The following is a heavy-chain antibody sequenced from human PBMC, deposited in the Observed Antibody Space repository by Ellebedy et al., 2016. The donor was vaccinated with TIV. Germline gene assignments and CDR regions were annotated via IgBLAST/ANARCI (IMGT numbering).Heavy chain of an antibody. CDR1: GFTFSHYY. Sequence: GESLKISCAASGFTFSHYYMTWVRQAPGRGLEWVAAISGSGDDTYYLDSVKGRFIISRDNSKSTVNLQLNSLRAEDTAVYYCAKDRIRIAAPGAFDSWGQGALVTVSS. V-gene: IGHV3-23*01. CDR2: ISGSGDDT. D-gene: IGHD6-13*01. J-gene: IGHJ4*02. CDR3: AKDRIRIAAPGAFDS.